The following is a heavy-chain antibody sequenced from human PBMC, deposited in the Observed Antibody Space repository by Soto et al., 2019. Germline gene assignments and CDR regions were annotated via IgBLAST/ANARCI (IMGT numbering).Heavy chain of an antibody. CDR3: AREIAYYDFWSGRNWFDP. Sequence: ASVNVSCKASGGTFSSYTISWVRQAPGQGLEWMGRIIPILGIANYAQKFQGRVTITADKSTSTAYMELSSLRSEDTAVYYCAREIAYYDFWSGRNWFDPWGQGTLVTVSS. D-gene: IGHD3-3*01. CDR1: GGTFSSYT. CDR2: IIPILGIA. V-gene: IGHV1-69*04. J-gene: IGHJ5*02.